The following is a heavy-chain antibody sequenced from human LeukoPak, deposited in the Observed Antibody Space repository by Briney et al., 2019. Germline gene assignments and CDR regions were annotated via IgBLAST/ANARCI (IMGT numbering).Heavy chain of an antibody. D-gene: IGHD3-3*02. CDR3: ARKLSSSFFFDY. CDR1: GYRFISYG. CDR2: ISAYNGNT. V-gene: IGHV1-18*01. J-gene: IGHJ4*02. Sequence: ASVKVSCKASGYRFISYGISWVRQAPGQGLEWLGWISAYNGNTNYAQKLQGRVTMTTDTSTSTAYMEVRSLRSDDTAVYYCARKLSSSFFFDYWGQGTLVTVSS.